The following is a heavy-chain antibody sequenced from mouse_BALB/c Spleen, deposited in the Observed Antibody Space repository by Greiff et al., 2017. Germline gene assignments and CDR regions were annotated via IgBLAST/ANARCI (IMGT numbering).Heavy chain of an antibody. CDR2: ISDGGSYT. Sequence: EVQRVDSGGGLVKPGGSLKLSCAASGFTFSDYYMYWVRQTPEKRLECVATISDGGSYTYYPDSVKGRFTISRDNAKNNLYLQMSSLKSEDTAMYYCARGGVARYWYFDVWGAGTTVTVSS. V-gene: IGHV5-4*02. D-gene: IGHD1-1*02. CDR3: ARGGVARYWYFDV. J-gene: IGHJ1*01. CDR1: GFTFSDYY.